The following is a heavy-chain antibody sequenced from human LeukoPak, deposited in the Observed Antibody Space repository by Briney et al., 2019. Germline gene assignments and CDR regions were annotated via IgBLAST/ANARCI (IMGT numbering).Heavy chain of an antibody. CDR3: ARVLHYYDSSGYYLGY. CDR1: GYTFTGYY. V-gene: IGHV1-2*02. D-gene: IGHD3-22*01. CDR2: INSNSGGT. Sequence: GASVKVSCKASGYTFTGYYMHWVRQAPGQGLEWMGWINSNSGGTNYAQKFQGRVTMTRDTSISTAYMELSRLRSDDTAVYYCARVLHYYDSSGYYLGYWGQGTLVTVSS. J-gene: IGHJ4*02.